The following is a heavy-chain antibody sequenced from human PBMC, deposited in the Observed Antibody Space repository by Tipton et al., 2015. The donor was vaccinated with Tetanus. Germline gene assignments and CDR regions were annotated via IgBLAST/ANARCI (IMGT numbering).Heavy chain of an antibody. CDR3: AGTNIPWGEAAY. D-gene: IGHD3-16*01. V-gene: IGHV3-23*01. Sequence: SLRLSCAASGFTFSNFVVSWVRQAPGKGLEWVSGISGDADSTYYADSVKGRFTISRDNARNSLYLQMNSLRAEDTAVYYCAGTNIPWGEAAYWGQGTLVTVSS. CDR2: ISGDADST. CDR1: GFTFSNFV. J-gene: IGHJ4*02.